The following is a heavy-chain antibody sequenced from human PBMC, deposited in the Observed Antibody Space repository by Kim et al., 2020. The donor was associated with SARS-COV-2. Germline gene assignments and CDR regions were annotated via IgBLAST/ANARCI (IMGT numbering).Heavy chain of an antibody. J-gene: IGHJ4*02. CDR3: ARQWSAYLDS. V-gene: IGHV6-1*01. CDR2: YN. D-gene: IGHD3-16*01. Sequence: YNDYAVSVKSRITINPDTSKNQFSLQLNSVTPEDTAVYYCARQWSAYLDSWGQGTLVTVSS.